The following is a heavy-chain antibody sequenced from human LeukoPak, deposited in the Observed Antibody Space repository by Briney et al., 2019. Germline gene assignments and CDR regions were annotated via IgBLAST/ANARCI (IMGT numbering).Heavy chain of an antibody. CDR2: IYHSGST. CDR3: ARHVAAAGTRYFDY. D-gene: IGHD6-13*01. Sequence: SETLSLTCTVSGGSISSGGYYWSWIRQPPGKGLEWIGYIYHSGSTYYNPSLKSRVTISVDRSKNQFSLKLSSVTAADTAVYYCARHVAAAGTRYFDYWGQGTLVTVSS. V-gene: IGHV4-30-2*01. J-gene: IGHJ4*02. CDR1: GGSISSGGYY.